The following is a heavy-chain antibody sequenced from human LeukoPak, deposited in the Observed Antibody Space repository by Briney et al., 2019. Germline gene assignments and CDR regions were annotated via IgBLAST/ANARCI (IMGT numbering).Heavy chain of an antibody. CDR1: GFTFSDYY. J-gene: IGHJ4*02. D-gene: IGHD4-17*01. CDR2: ISSSGSTI. CDR3: AREDGDQFDY. V-gene: IGHV3-11*04. Sequence: PGGSLRLSCAASGFTFSDYYMSWIRQAPGKGLEWVSYISSSGSTIYYADSVKGRFIISKDNAKNSLFLQMNSLRPEDTAVYYCAREDGDQFDYWGQGTLVTVSS.